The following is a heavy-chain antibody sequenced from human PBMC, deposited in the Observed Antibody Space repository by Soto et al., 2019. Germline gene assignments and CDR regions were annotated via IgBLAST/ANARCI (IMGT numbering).Heavy chain of an antibody. J-gene: IGHJ6*02. CDR2: TYYRSKWYN. V-gene: IGHV6-1*01. CDR1: GDSVSSNSAA. Sequence: SQTLSLTCAISGDSVSSNSAAWNWIRQSPSRGLEWLGRTYYRSKWYNDYAVSVKSRITINPDTSKNQFSLQLNSVTPEDTAVYYCARWAGVVVPAAIHPFYYYGMDVWGQGTTVTSP. D-gene: IGHD2-2*02. CDR3: ARWAGVVVPAAIHPFYYYGMDV.